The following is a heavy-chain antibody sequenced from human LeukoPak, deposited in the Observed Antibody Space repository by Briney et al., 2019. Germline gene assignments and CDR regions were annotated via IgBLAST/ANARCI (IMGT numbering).Heavy chain of an antibody. D-gene: IGHD1-1*01. CDR1: GDSISRES. CDR2: SYDSWRM. J-gene: IGHJ2*01. V-gene: IGHV4-4*08. CDR3: ARRIQLWSYWYFDL. Sequence: SETLSLTCTVSGDSISRESWSWIRQAPGKGLECIGYSYDSWRMNYNPSLQSRVTISLDTSKNRLSLQLNSVTAADTAVYYCARRIQLWSYWYFDLWGRGTLVTVTS.